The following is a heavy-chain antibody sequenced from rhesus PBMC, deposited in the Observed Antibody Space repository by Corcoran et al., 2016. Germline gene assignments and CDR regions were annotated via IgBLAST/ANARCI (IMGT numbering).Heavy chain of an antibody. D-gene: IGHD2-8*01. V-gene: IGHV4-93*02. J-gene: IGHJ4*01. CDR2: IYGSGGST. CDR1: GGSISSSNW. CDR3: ARHGRGYCSGGVCYDFDY. Sequence: QVQLQESGPAVVKPSETLSLTCAVSGGSISSSNWWSWIRQSPGTGLEWIGGIYGSGGSTEYNPSLKSRVTISIDTSKNQFSLKLSSVTAADTAVYYCARHGRGYCSGGVCYDFDYWGQGVLVTVSS.